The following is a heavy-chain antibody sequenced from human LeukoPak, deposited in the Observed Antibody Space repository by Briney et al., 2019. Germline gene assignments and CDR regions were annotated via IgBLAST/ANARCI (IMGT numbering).Heavy chain of an antibody. D-gene: IGHD6-6*01. Sequence: GGSLRLSCAAPGFTFSKNAMSSVPQTPGKRLEWVSTISDRGITYYADSVKGRFTISRDNSRNTLYLQMNSLRAEDTAVYYCAKRTYSSSGAFDYWGQGTLVTVSS. CDR2: ISDRGIT. J-gene: IGHJ4*02. CDR1: GFTFSKNA. CDR3: AKRTYSSSGAFDY. V-gene: IGHV3-23*01.